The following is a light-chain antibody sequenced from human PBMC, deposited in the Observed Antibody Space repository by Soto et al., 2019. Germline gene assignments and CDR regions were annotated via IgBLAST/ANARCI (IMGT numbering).Light chain of an antibody. CDR2: DVS. J-gene: IGLJ1*01. V-gene: IGLV2-14*03. CDR1: SSDVAAYNY. Sequence: QSVLTQPASVSGSPGQSITISCTGTSSDVAAYNYVSWYQQHPGKAPKLMVYDVSNRPSGVSNRFSGSKSGNTASLTISGLQAEDEADYYCSSYTSGGNYVFGPVTEVTVL. CDR3: SSYTSGGNYV.